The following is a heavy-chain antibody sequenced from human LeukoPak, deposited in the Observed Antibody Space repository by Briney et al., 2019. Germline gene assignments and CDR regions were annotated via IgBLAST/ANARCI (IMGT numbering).Heavy chain of an antibody. CDR2: IHPSTGNP. J-gene: IGHJ2*01. D-gene: IGHD5-18*01. CDR3: ARDQRGDSYGFDL. CDR1: GYSFTNYA. V-gene: IGHV7-4-1*02. Sequence: ASVKVSCKASGYSFTNYAMNWVRQAPGQGLEWMGWIHPSTGNPTYAQGFTGRFVFSLDTSVSTTYLQISSLKAEDTAVYYCARDQRGDSYGFDLWGRGTLVTVSS.